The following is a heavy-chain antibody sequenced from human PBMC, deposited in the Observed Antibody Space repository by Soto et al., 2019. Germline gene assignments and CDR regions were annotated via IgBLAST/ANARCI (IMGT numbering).Heavy chain of an antibody. CDR2: INHSGST. Sequence: SETLSLTCAVYGGSFSGYYWSWIRQPPGKGLEWIGEINHSGSTNYNPSLKSRVTISVDTSKNQFSLKLSSVTAADTAVYYCARARVRFWSGYPFDPWGQGTLVTSPQ. J-gene: IGHJ5*02. V-gene: IGHV4-34*01. D-gene: IGHD3-3*01. CDR3: ARARVRFWSGYPFDP. CDR1: GGSFSGYY.